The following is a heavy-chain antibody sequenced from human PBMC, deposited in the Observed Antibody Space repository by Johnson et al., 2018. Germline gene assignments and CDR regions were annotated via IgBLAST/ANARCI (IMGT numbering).Heavy chain of an antibody. V-gene: IGHV3-74*01. D-gene: IGHD3-22*01. J-gene: IGHJ3*02. CDR3: AREGRGSGYYIDAFDI. CDR1: GFTFRSYW. CDR2: INSDGSST. Sequence: VQLVQSGGGVVQPGRSLRLSCAASGFTFRSYWMHWVRQVPRKGLVWVSRINSDGSSTSYADSVKGRFTISRDNAKNSLYLQMNSLRAEDTAVYYCAREGRGSGYYIDAFDIWGQGTTVTVSS.